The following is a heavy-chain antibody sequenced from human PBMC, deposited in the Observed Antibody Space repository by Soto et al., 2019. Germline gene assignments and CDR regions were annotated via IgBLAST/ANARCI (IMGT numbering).Heavy chain of an antibody. CDR2: IYPGDSDT. CDR1: GYSFTPNW. D-gene: IGHD6-13*01. Sequence: GESLTISCTCSGYSFTPNWIGWVRQMPGKGLEWMGVIYPGDSDTRYSPSFQGQVAISADKSINTAYLQWSSLKASDTAMYYCARHSGVAEDGTDWGQGTLVTVSS. J-gene: IGHJ1*01. CDR3: ARHSGVAEDGTD. V-gene: IGHV5-51*01.